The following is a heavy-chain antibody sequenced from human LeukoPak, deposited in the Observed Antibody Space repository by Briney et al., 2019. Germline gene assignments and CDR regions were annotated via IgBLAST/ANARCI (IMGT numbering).Heavy chain of an antibody. Sequence: SETLSLTCTVSGGSISSSSYYWGWIRQPPGKGLEWIGSIYYSGSTYYNPSLKSRVTISVDTSKNQFSLKLSSVTAADTAVYYCARDGRYDILTGAYYYYYMDVWGKGTTVTVSS. CDR2: IYYSGST. CDR3: ARDGRYDILTGAYYYYYMDV. V-gene: IGHV4-39*07. CDR1: GGSISSSSYY. D-gene: IGHD3-9*01. J-gene: IGHJ6*03.